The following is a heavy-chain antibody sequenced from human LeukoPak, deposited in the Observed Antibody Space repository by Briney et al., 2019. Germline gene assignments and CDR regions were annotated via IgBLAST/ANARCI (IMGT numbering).Heavy chain of an antibody. V-gene: IGHV4-34*01. J-gene: IGHJ5*02. CDR3: AREGPRSETGSFDP. Sequence: SETLSLTCAVYGGSFSGYYWSWIRQPPGKGLEWIGEINHSGSTNYNPSLKSRVTISVDTSKNQFSLKLSSVTAADTAVYYCAREGPRSETGSFDPWGQGTLVTVSS. CDR1: GGSFSGYY. CDR2: INHSGST. D-gene: IGHD1-14*01.